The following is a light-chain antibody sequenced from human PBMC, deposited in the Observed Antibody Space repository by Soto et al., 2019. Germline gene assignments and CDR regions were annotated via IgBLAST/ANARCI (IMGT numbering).Light chain of an antibody. CDR2: DAS. CDR3: QQYDNLPLT. J-gene: IGKJ4*01. Sequence: DIQMTQSPSSLSASVGDRVTITCQASQDISHYLNWYQQKPGKAPKLLIYDASNLETVVPSRFSGSGSGTDFTFTISSLQPEDIATYYCQQYDNLPLTFGGGTKVEIK. CDR1: QDISHY. V-gene: IGKV1-33*01.